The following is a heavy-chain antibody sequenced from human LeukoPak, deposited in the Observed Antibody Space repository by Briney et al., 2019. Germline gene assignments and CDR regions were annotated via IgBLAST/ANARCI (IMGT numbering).Heavy chain of an antibody. J-gene: IGHJ3*02. CDR2: IYHSGST. D-gene: IGHD6-19*01. CDR3: ARDLPGQWLVRGAFDI. V-gene: IGHV4-38-2*02. CDR1: GYSISSGYY. Sequence: SETLSLTCTVSGYSISSGYYWGWIRQPPGKGLEWIGSIYHSGSTYYNPSLKSRVTISVDTSKSQFSLYMDSVTAADTAVYYCARDLPGQWLVRGAFDIWGQGTMVTVSS.